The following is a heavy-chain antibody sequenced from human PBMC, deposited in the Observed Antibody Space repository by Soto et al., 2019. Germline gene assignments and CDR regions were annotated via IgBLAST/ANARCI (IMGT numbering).Heavy chain of an antibody. J-gene: IGHJ4*02. D-gene: IGHD2-2*01. CDR3: AKDVKLIVVVPAAHY. V-gene: IGHV3-23*01. CDR2: ISGSDYST. Sequence: GGSLRLSCAASGFTFSSYAMSWVRQAPGKGLEWVSAISGSDYSTYYADSVKGRFTISRDNSKNTLFLQMNSLRAEDTAVYYCAKDVKLIVVVPAAHYWGQGTPVTVSS. CDR1: GFTFSSYA.